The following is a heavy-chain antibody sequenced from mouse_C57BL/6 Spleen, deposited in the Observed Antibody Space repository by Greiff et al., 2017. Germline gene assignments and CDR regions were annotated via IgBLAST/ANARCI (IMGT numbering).Heavy chain of an antibody. D-gene: IGHD2-4*01. CDR1: GYTFTSYW. CDR3: ASPIYYDYGGGFAY. Sequence: QVQLQQPGAELVMPGASVKLSCKASGYTFTSYWMHWVKQRPGQGLEWIGEIDPSDSYTNYNQKFKGKSTLTVDKSSSTAYMQLSSLTSEDTAVYYCASPIYYDYGGGFAYWGQGTLVTVSA. CDR2: IDPSDSYT. V-gene: IGHV1-69*01. J-gene: IGHJ3*01.